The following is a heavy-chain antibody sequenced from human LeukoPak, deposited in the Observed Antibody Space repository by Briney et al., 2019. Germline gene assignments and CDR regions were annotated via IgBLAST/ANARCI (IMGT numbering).Heavy chain of an antibody. V-gene: IGHV1-69*05. CDR1: GGTFSSYA. D-gene: IGHD3-16*01. Sequence: SVKVSCKASGGTFSSYAISWVRQAPGQGLECMGGIIPIFGTANYAQKFQGRVTITTDESTSTVYMKLSSLRSEDTAVYYCARDKAGESAFDIWGQGTMVTVSS. CDR2: IIPIFGTA. J-gene: IGHJ3*02. CDR3: ARDKAGESAFDI.